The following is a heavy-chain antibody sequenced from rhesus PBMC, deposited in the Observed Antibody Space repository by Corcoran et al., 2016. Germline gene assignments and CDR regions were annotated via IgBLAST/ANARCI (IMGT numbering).Heavy chain of an antibody. J-gene: IGHJ5-2*02. D-gene: IGHD3-16*01. CDR3: ARGYYSGNSWDV. CDR1: GGSIHANFL. V-gene: IGHV4S10*01. CDR2: IDGSSTAT. Sequence: QVQLQESGPGVVKPSETLSLTCPVAGGSIHANFLLTGIRQPPGQGLEWIGYIDGSSTATNYNPSLKSRVTTSKDTDQNQFALKLKSATAADTAVYYCARGYYSGNSWDVWGRGVLVTVSS.